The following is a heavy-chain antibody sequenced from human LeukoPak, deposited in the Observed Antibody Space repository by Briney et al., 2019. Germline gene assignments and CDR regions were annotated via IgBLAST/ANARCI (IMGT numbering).Heavy chain of an antibody. V-gene: IGHV1-18*01. Sequence: GASVKVSCKASGYTFTSYGISWVRQAPGQGLEWMGWISAYNGNTNYAQKLQGRVTTTTDTSTSTAYVELRSLRSDDTAVYYCAREYHYCSSTSCYIDYWGQGTLVTVSS. D-gene: IGHD2-2*02. CDR3: AREYHYCSSTSCYIDY. CDR1: GYTFTSYG. J-gene: IGHJ4*02. CDR2: ISAYNGNT.